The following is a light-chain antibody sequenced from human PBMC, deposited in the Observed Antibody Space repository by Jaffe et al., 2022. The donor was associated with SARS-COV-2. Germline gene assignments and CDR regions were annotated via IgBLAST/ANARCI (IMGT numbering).Light chain of an antibody. V-gene: IGKV3-20*01. CDR2: RAS. Sequence: EIVLTQSPGTLSLSPGTRVTLSCRASQSVSSSYLAWYQQTPGQAPRLLIYRASSRATGIPDRFSGSGSGTDFSLIISRLEPEDFAVYYCQQYGSSPYTFGQGTKLEIK. J-gene: IGKJ2*01. CDR1: QSVSSSY. CDR3: QQYGSSPYT.